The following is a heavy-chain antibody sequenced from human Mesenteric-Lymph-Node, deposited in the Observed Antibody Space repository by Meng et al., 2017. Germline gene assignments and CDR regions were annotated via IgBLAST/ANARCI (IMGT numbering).Heavy chain of an antibody. D-gene: IGHD6-13*01. CDR1: GYTFTTYA. Sequence: QGHLVRSGAEVKKPGASVKVSCKASGYTFTTYAMHWVRQAPGQGLEWMGWINAGNGNRKYSQKFLGRVTITRDTSASTAYMELSSLRSEDTAVYYCARYVPNGSFWYFDFWGRGTLVTVSS. CDR3: ARYVPNGSFWYFDF. J-gene: IGHJ2*01. V-gene: IGHV1-3*01. CDR2: INAGNGNR.